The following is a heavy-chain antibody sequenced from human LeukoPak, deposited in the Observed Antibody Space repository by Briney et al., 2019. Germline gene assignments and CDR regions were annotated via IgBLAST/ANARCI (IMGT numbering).Heavy chain of an antibody. D-gene: IGHD2/OR15-2a*01. CDR2: ISGNSANI. Sequence: PGGSLRLSCAASGFTFSSYSMNWVRQAPQKGLEWISSISGNSANIFYADSVKGRFTISRDNAKNSLYLQMNSVRDDDTAVYYCVRIPNSANFPNWFDPWGQGTLVTVSS. J-gene: IGHJ5*02. CDR1: GFTFSSYS. CDR3: VRIPNSANFPNWFDP. V-gene: IGHV3-21*01.